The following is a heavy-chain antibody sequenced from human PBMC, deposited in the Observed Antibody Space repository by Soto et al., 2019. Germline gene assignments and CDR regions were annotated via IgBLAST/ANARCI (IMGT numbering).Heavy chain of an antibody. CDR2: IYSGGST. D-gene: IGHD3-22*01. J-gene: IGHJ1*01. Sequence: PGGSLRLSCAASGFTVSSNYMSWVRQAPGKGLEWVLVIYSGGSTYYADSVKGRFTISRDNSKNTLYLQMNSLRAEDTAVYYCARDRVESGYPEYFQHWGQGT. CDR3: ARDRVESGYPEYFQH. CDR1: GFTVSSNY. V-gene: IGHV3-53*01.